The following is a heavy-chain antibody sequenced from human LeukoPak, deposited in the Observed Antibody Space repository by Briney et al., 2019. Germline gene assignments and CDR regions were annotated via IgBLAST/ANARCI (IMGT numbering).Heavy chain of an antibody. CDR2: IIPIFGTA. CDR1: GGTFSSYA. J-gene: IGHJ4*02. CDR3: ARESKSSYYYDSSGYYNFDY. Sequence: ASVTVSCKASGGTFSSYAISWVRQAPGQGLEWMGGIIPIFGTANYAQKFQGRVTITADESTSTAYMELSSLRSEDTAVYCCARESKSSYYYDSSGYYNFDYWGQGTLVTVSS. V-gene: IGHV1-69*13. D-gene: IGHD3-22*01.